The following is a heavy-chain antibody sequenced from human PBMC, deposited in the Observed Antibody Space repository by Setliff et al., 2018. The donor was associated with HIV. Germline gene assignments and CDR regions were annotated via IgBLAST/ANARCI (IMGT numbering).Heavy chain of an antibody. D-gene: IGHD3-3*02. CDR1: GGSISGYY. CDR2: IYYSGST. CDR3: AREHFWSGYYSYDAFDI. Sequence: PSETLSLTCTVSGGSISGYYWSWIRQPPGKGLEWIGYIYYSGSTNYNPSLKSRVTISVDTSKNQFSLKLSSVTAADTAIYYCAREHFWSGYYSYDAFDIWGQGTMVTVSS. J-gene: IGHJ3*02. V-gene: IGHV4-59*01.